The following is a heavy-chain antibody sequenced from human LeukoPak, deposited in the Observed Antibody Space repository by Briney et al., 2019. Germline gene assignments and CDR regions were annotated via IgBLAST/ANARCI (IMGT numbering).Heavy chain of an antibody. CDR2: INPNSGGT. D-gene: IGHD6-13*01. CDR3: ARGRDSSSWYSYYYYYYMDV. V-gene: IGHV1-2*02. Sequence: ASVKASCKASGYTFTGYYMHWVRQAPGQGLEWMGWINPNSGGTNYAQKFQGRVTMTRDMSTSTVYMELSSLRSEDTAVYYCARGRDSSSWYSYYYYYYMDVWGKGTTVTVSS. CDR1: GYTFTGYY. J-gene: IGHJ6*03.